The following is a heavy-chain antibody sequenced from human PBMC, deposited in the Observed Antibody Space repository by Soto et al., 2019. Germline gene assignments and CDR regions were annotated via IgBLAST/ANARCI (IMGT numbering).Heavy chain of an antibody. V-gene: IGHV4-31*03. CDR1: GGSISGGGYY. CDR2: IYYSGST. D-gene: IGHD1-1*01. CDR3: ARGDSELDYFDY. Sequence: PSETLSLTCTVSGGSISGGGYYWSWIRQHPGKGLEWIGYIYYSGSTYYNPSLKSRVTISVDTSKNQFSLKLSSVTAADTAVYYCARGDSELDYFDYWGQGTLVTVSS. J-gene: IGHJ4*02.